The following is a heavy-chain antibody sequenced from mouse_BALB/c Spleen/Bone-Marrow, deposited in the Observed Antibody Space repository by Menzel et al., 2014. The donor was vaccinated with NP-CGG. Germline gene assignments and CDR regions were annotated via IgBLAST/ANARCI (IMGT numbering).Heavy chain of an antibody. Sequence: LKESGGSLKLSCAASGFDFSGYWMTWVRQAPGKGLEWIGEINPDSSTINYTPSLKDKFIISRDNAKNALYLQMSKVRSEDTALYYCARPGYYGYQDVWGAGTTVTVSS. D-gene: IGHD1-2*01. CDR3: ARPGYYGYQDV. CDR2: INPDSSTI. V-gene: IGHV4-1*02. J-gene: IGHJ1*01. CDR1: GFDFSGYW.